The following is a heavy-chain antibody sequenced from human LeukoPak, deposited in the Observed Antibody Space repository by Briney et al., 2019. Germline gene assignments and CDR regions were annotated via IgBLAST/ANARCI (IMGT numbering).Heavy chain of an antibody. CDR1: GGSFSGYY. CDR3: ARDLIGEFDYDSTGGGNYFDY. Sequence: SETLSLTGAGYGGSFSGYYWSWIRQPPGNGLEWIGEINHSESTNYNPSLKSRATMSVDTSKNQFSLQLSSVTDADTAVYYCARDLIGEFDYDSTGGGNYFDYWGQGTPVTVSS. V-gene: IGHV4-34*01. J-gene: IGHJ4*02. D-gene: IGHD3-22*01. CDR2: INHSEST.